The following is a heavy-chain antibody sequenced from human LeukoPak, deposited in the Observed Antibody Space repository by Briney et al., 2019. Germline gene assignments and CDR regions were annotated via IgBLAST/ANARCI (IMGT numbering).Heavy chain of an antibody. J-gene: IGHJ4*01. CDR2: ISGNGGSA. D-gene: IGHD3-3*01. CDR3: ARTGTTIGDY. Sequence: GGSLRLSCAASGFTFNTFAMNWVRQAPGKGLEWVSSISGNGGSAYYADSVKGRFTISRDNSKSSVYLQMNSLGAEDTAIYYCARTGTTIGDYWGHGTLVTVSS. CDR1: GFTFNTFA. V-gene: IGHV3-23*01.